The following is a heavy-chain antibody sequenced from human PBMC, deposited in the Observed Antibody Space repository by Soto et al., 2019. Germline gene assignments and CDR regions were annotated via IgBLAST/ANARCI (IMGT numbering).Heavy chain of an antibody. CDR2: ISGSGGST. CDR1: GFTFSSYA. CDR3: AKETDYGDYLCDY. V-gene: IGHV3-23*01. D-gene: IGHD4-17*01. Sequence: EVQMLESGGGLVQPGGSLRLSCAVSGFTFSSYAMSWVRQAPGKGLEWVSAISGSGGSTYYADSVKGRFTISRDNSKNTLYLQMNSLRAEDTAVYYCAKETDYGDYLCDYWGQGTLVTVSS. J-gene: IGHJ4*02.